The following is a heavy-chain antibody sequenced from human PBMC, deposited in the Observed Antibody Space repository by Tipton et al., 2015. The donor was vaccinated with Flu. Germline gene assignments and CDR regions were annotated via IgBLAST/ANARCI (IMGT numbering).Heavy chain of an antibody. Sequence: TLSLTCTVSGGSISSYYWSWVRQPPGKGLEWVGSIYYTGYPYYNSSLKSRLAMSIDTSKKQFSLRLSSVTAADTATYYCARVGDSSVSYGLDTWGTGTMVTVSS. J-gene: IGHJ5*02. V-gene: IGHV4-59*08. CDR2: IYYTGYP. D-gene: IGHD3-22*01. CDR1: GGSISSYY. CDR3: ARVGDSSVSYGLDT.